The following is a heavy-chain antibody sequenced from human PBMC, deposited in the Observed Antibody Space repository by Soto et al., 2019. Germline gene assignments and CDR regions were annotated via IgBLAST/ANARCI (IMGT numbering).Heavy chain of an antibody. CDR2: IWYDGSNK. CDR1: GFTFSSYG. J-gene: IGHJ6*02. Sequence: QVQLVESGGGVVQPGRSLRLSCAASGFTFSSYGMHWVRQAPGKGLEWVAVIWYDGSNKYYADSVKGRFTISRDNSKNTLYLQMNSLRAEDTAVYYCAREGVYCSGGSCYSNYYYGMDVWGQGTTVTVSS. V-gene: IGHV3-33*01. CDR3: AREGVYCSGGSCYSNYYYGMDV. D-gene: IGHD2-15*01.